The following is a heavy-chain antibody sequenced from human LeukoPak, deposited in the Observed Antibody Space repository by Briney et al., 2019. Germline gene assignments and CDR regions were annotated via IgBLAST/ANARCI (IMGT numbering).Heavy chain of an antibody. J-gene: IGHJ3*02. CDR2: MNHSGSA. Sequence: PSETLSLTCAVYGGSFSGYYWTWIRQPPGKGLEWIGEMNHSGSANYNPSLKSRVTISVDTSKNQCSLRLSSVTAADTAVYYCAREDAEQMDNSFDIWGQGTMVTVSS. CDR1: GGSFSGYY. V-gene: IGHV4-34*01. CDR3: AREDAEQMDNSFDI. D-gene: IGHD5-24*01.